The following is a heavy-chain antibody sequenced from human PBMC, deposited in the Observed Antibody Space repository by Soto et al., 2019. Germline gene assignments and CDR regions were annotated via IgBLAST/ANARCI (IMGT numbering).Heavy chain of an antibody. V-gene: IGHV1-18*04. CDR2: ISAYNGNT. J-gene: IGHJ4*02. CDR1: GYTFTSYG. D-gene: IGHD3-9*01. Sequence: ASVKVSCKASGYTFTSYGINWLRQAPGQGLEWMGWISAYNGNTNYAQTLQGRVTVTTDTSTSTAYMELRSLTSDDTAVYYCVRTSYDIFTDYYKLWGQGTLVTVS. CDR3: VRTSYDIFTDYYKL.